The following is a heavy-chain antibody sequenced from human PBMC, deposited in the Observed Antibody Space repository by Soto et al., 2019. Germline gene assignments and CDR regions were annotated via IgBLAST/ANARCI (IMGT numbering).Heavy chain of an antibody. CDR2: IIPIFGTA. D-gene: IGHD5-12*01. CDR1: GGTFSSYT. V-gene: IGHV1-69*12. J-gene: IGHJ2*01. Sequence: QVQLVQSGAEVKKPGSSVTVSCKASGGTFSSYTISWVRQAPGQGLEWMGGIIPIFGTANYTQKFQGRVTITADESTSTASMELSSLRAEDTAVYYCARGNHRWLQLWYFDLWGRGTLLTVSS. CDR3: ARGNHRWLQLWYFDL.